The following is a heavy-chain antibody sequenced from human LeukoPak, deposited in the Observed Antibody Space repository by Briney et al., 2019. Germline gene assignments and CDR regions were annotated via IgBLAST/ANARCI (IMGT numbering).Heavy chain of an antibody. V-gene: IGHV3-23*01. Sequence: GGSLRLSCAASGFTFSNYAMTWVRLAPGKGLEWVSSIGSGGDTYYVDSVKGRFTISRDTSKNTLSLQMNSLRAEDTAVYYCASLSLGHYWGQGTLVTVSS. D-gene: IGHD6-6*01. CDR2: IGSGGDT. CDR3: ASLSLGHY. CDR1: GFTFSNYA. J-gene: IGHJ4*02.